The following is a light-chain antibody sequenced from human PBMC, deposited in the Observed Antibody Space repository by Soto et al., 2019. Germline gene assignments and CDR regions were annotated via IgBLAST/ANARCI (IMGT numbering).Light chain of an antibody. CDR1: SSDVGGYNY. CDR3: SSYTSSSTLV. J-gene: IGLJ2*01. V-gene: IGLV2-14*01. Sequence: QSALTQPASVSGSPGQSSTISCTGTSSDVGGYNYVSWYQQHPGKAPKLMIYDVSNRPSGVSNRLSGSKSGNTASLTSSGLQAEDEADYYCSSYTSSSTLVFGEGTKLTVL. CDR2: DVS.